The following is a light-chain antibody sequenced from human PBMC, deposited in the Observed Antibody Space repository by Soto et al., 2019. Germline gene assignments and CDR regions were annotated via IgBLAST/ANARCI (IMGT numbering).Light chain of an antibody. Sequence: QSVLTQPPSVSGAPGQRVTISCTGSSSNIGAGYDVHWYQQLPGTAPKLLIYGNSNRPSGVPDRFSGSKSGTSASLAITGLQAEDEAAYYCQSYGSSFVVFGGGPKVTVL. V-gene: IGLV1-40*01. CDR1: SSNIGAGYD. CDR3: QSYGSSFVV. J-gene: IGLJ2*01. CDR2: GNS.